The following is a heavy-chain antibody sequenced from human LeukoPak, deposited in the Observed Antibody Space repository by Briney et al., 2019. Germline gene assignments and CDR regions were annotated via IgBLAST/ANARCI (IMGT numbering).Heavy chain of an antibody. CDR1: GGTFSSYA. Sequence: SVKVSCKASGGTFSSYAISWVRQAPGQGLEWMGRIIPIFGTANYAQKFQGRVTITTDESTSTAYMELSSPRSEDTAVYYCAKPLTAVAGTSAFDIWGQGTMVTVSS. CDR3: AKPLTAVAGTSAFDI. D-gene: IGHD6-19*01. J-gene: IGHJ3*02. CDR2: IIPIFGTA. V-gene: IGHV1-69*05.